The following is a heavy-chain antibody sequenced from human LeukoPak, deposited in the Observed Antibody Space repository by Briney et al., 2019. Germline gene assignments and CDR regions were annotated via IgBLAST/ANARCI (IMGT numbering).Heavy chain of an antibody. J-gene: IGHJ5*02. CDR1: GYSISSGYY. CDR3: ARRDLLSSQGFDP. V-gene: IGHV4-38-2*01. CDR2: IYYSGST. D-gene: IGHD3-10*01. Sequence: SETLSLTCAVSGYSISSGYYWGWIRQPPGKGLEWIGSIYYSGSTYYNPSLKSRVTISVDTSKNQFSLKLSSVTAADTAVYYCARRDLLSSQGFDPWGQGTLVTVSS.